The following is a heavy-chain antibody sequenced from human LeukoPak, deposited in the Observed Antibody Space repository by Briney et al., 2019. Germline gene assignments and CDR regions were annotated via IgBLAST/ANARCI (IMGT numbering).Heavy chain of an antibody. D-gene: IGHD3-3*01. Sequence: GGSLRLSCAASGFTFSSYAMSWVRQAPGKGLEWVSAISGSGGSTYYADSVKGRFTISRDNSKNTLYLQMNSLRAEDTAVYYCAKDRAGTAGFFGVVPFDYWGQGTLVTVSS. V-gene: IGHV3-23*01. CDR3: AKDRAGTAGFFGVVPFDY. CDR1: GFTFSSYA. CDR2: ISGSGGST. J-gene: IGHJ4*02.